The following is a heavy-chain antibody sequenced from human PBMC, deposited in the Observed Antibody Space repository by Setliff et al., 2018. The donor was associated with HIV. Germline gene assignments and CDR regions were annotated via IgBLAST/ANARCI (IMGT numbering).Heavy chain of an antibody. CDR1: GYTFTSYG. Sequence: GASVKVSCKGSGYTFTSYGISWVRQATGQGLEWMGWSSAYSGNTNYAQKLQGRVTMTTDTATSTAYMELRSLSSDDTAVYYCARVAWYYSFWSGLGDAFDIWGQGTMVTVSS. CDR2: SSAYSGNT. J-gene: IGHJ3*02. D-gene: IGHD3-3*01. CDR3: ARVAWYYSFWSGLGDAFDI. V-gene: IGHV1-18*01.